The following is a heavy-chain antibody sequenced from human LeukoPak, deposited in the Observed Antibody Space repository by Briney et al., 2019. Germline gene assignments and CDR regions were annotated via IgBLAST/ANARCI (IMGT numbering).Heavy chain of an antibody. D-gene: IGHD2-2*01. J-gene: IGHJ5*02. V-gene: IGHV4-4*02. Sequence: PSETLSLTCAVSGGSVSRSNWWNWVRQPPGKGLEWIGEIHHSGSTNYNPSLKSRVTMSVDKSKNQFSLKLSSVTAADTAVYYCARTEAFCSDTSCSNWFDPWGQGTLVTVSS. CDR1: GGSVSRSNW. CDR2: IHHSGST. CDR3: ARTEAFCSDTSCSNWFDP.